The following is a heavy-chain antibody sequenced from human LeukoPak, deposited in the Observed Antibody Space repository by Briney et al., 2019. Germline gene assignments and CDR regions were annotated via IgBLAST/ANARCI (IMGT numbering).Heavy chain of an antibody. Sequence: ASVKVSCKASGYTFTSYDINWVRQATGQGLEWMGWMNPNSGNTGYAQKFQGRVTMTRNTSISTAYMELSSLRSEDTAVYYCARRDVVVPAAMVTSDPWGQGTLVTVSS. CDR3: ARRDVVVPAAMVTSDP. CDR2: MNPNSGNT. D-gene: IGHD2-2*01. V-gene: IGHV1-8*01. J-gene: IGHJ5*02. CDR1: GYTFTSYD.